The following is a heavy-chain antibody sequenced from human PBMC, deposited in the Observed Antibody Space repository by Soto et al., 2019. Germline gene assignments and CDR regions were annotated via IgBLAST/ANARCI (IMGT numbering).Heavy chain of an antibody. CDR2: ISGSGGST. CDR1: GFTFSSYA. D-gene: IGHD3-16*02. J-gene: IGHJ4*02. Sequence: GGSLRLSCAASGFTFSSYAMSWVRQAPGKGLEWVSAISGSGGSTYYADSVKGRFTISRDNSKNTLYLQMNSLRAEDTAVYYCAKDPWERLHLGELSTVGASPLIHWGQGTLVTVSS. CDR3: AKDPWERLHLGELSTVGASPLIH. V-gene: IGHV3-23*01.